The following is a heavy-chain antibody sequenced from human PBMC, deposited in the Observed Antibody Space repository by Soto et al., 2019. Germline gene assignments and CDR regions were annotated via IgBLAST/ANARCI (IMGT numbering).Heavy chain of an antibody. CDR1: GGTFSSYA. CDR2: IIPIFGTA. V-gene: IGHV1-69*12. J-gene: IGHJ6*02. Sequence: QVQLVQSGAEVKKPGSSVKVSCKASGGTFSSYAISWVRQAPGQGLEWMGGIIPIFGTANYAQKFQGRVTITADEXXXXXXXXXXXXXXXXXXXXXXXXXXXXAXYYYGMDVWGQGTTVTVSS. CDR3: XXXXXXAXYYYGMDV.